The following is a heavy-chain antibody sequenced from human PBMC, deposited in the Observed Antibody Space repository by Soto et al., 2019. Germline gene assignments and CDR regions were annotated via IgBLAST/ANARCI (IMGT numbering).Heavy chain of an antibody. J-gene: IGHJ4*02. Sequence: QVQLVQSGAEVKKPGASVKVSCKASGYTFTSYGISWVRQATGQGLEWMGGISAYNGHTNYAQKLQGRVTMSTDTSTSTAYMELRSRRSDEKVVDYCSREFHGDPYYWGQGTLVTVSS. CDR3: SREFHGDPYY. CDR2: ISAYNGHT. CDR1: GYTFTSYG. V-gene: IGHV1-18*01. D-gene: IGHD4-17*01.